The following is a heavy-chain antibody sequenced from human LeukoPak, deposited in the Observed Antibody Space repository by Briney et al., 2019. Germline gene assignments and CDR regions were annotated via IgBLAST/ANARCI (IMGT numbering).Heavy chain of an antibody. CDR2: INPNSGGT. Sequence: ASVKVSCTASGYTFTGYYIHWVRQAPGQGLEWMGWINPNSGGTDYPQKFQGRVTMTRDTSINTAYMELSSLRSDDTAVYYCARDGGQHLGVVNYWGQGTLVTVSS. D-gene: IGHD2-2*01. CDR3: ARDGGQHLGVVNY. J-gene: IGHJ4*02. V-gene: IGHV1-2*02. CDR1: GYTFTGYY.